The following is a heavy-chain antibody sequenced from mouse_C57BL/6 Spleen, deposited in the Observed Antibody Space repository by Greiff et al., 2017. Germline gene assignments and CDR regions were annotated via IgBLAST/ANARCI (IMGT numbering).Heavy chain of an antibody. CDR3: ARLGAYCSSYLDWFAY. J-gene: IGHJ3*01. CDR1: GYAFSSYW. D-gene: IGHD1-1*01. V-gene: IGHV1-82*01. Sequence: QVQLQQSGPELVKPGASVKISCKASGYAFSSYWLNWVKQRPGKGLEWIGRIYPGDGDTNYNGKFKGKATLTADKSSSTAYMQLSSLTSEDSAVYFCARLGAYCSSYLDWFAYWGQGTLVTVSS. CDR2: IYPGDGDT.